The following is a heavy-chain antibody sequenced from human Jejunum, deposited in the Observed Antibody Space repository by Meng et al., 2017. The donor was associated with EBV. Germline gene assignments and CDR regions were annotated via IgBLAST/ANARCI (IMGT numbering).Heavy chain of an antibody. CDR3: ARRVDLGVTAHFDY. D-gene: IGHD2-21*02. CDR1: GGSFSGYS. V-gene: IGHV4-34*01. Sequence: HVLLKQGGAERLKPSENLYLTCAVSGGSFSGYSWSWIRQSPGKGLEWIGEINHSGSTNYNPSLKRRVTIVVDTSKNQFSLKVNSVTAADTAVYYCARRVDLGVTAHFDYWGQGTLVTVSS. CDR2: INHSGST. J-gene: IGHJ4*02.